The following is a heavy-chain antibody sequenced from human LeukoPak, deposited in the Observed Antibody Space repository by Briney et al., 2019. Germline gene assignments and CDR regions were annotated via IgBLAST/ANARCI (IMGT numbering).Heavy chain of an antibody. J-gene: IGHJ5*02. CDR3: ARAGTGDWFDP. CDR1: GYGFTSYW. CDR2: IYPGDSDT. Sequence: GESLKTSCRVFGYGFTSYWTGGVRKMPGKGLGWMGIIYPGDSDTRYSPSFQGQVTISADKSISTAYLQWSSLKASDTAMYYCARAGTGDWFDPWGQGTLVTVSS. V-gene: IGHV5-51*02. D-gene: IGHD1-7*01.